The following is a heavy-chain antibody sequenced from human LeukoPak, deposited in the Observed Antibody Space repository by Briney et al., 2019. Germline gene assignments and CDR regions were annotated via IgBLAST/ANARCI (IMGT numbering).Heavy chain of an antibody. Sequence: PSETLSLTCAVSGYSISSGYYWGWIRQPPGKGLEWIGSIYHSGSTYYNPSLKSRVTISVDTSKNQFSLKLSSVTAADTAVYYCASIISLTGTITSWGQGTLATVSS. CDR3: ASIISLTGTITS. CDR2: IYHSGST. V-gene: IGHV4-38-2*01. D-gene: IGHD1-20*01. CDR1: GYSISSGYY. J-gene: IGHJ5*02.